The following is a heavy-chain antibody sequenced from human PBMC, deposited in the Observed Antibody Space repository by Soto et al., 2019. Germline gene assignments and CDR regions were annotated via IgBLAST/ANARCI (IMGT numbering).Heavy chain of an antibody. J-gene: IGHJ6*03. CDR2: INHSGST. D-gene: IGHD6-19*01. CDR1: GGSFSGYY. V-gene: IGHV4-34*01. Sequence: SETLSLTCAVYGGSFSGYYWSWIRQPPGKGLEWIGEINHSGSTNYSPSLKSRVTISVDTSKNQFSLKLSSVTAADTAVYYCARGHYIAVAGTKTYYYYMDVWGKGTTVTVSS. CDR3: ARGHYIAVAGTKTYYYYMDV.